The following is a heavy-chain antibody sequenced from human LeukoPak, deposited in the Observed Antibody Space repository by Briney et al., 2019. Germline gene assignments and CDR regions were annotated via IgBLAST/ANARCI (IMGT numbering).Heavy chain of an antibody. Sequence: GESLKISCNGSGYTFTSYWIGWVRQMPGKGREWMGIIYPGDSDSRYSPSYQGQVTISADKSISTAYLQWSSPQASDTAMYYCARRSLSSASRGAMDVWGQGTTVTVSS. CDR3: ARRSLSSASRGAMDV. V-gene: IGHV5-51*01. CDR2: IYPGDSDS. J-gene: IGHJ6*02. D-gene: IGHD6-19*01. CDR1: GYTFTSYW.